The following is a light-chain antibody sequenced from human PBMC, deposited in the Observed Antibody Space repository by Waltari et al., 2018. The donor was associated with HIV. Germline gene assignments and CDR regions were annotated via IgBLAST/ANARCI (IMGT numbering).Light chain of an antibody. CDR3: QQYGSSPMYT. V-gene: IGKV3-20*01. J-gene: IGKJ2*01. Sequence: EIVLTQSPGTLSLSPGERATPSCRASQSVSSSYLAWYQQKPGQAPRLLIYGASSRATGIPDMFSGSGSGTDFTLTISRLEPEDFAVYYCQQYGSSPMYTLGQGTKLEIK. CDR2: GAS. CDR1: QSVSSSY.